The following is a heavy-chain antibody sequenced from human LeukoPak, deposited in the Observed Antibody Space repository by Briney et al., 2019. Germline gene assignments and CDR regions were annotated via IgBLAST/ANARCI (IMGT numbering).Heavy chain of an antibody. Sequence: PGGSLRLSCAASGFTFSSYAMSWVRQAPGKGLEWASAISGSGGITYYADSVKGGFTVSRDNSKNTLYLQMNSLRAGDTAVYYCAKDWSYYYDSSGPDPYYYYGMDVWGQGTTVTVSS. CDR1: GFTFSSYA. CDR3: AKDWSYYYDSSGPDPYYYYGMDV. J-gene: IGHJ6*02. CDR2: ISGSGGIT. V-gene: IGHV3-23*01. D-gene: IGHD3-22*01.